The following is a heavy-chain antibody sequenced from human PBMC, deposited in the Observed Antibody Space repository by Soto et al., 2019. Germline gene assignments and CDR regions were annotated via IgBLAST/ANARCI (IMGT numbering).Heavy chain of an antibody. J-gene: IGHJ6*03. Sequence: ASVKVSCKASGYTFTSYGISWVRQAPGQGLEWMGWISAYNGNTNYAQKLQGRVTMTTDTSTSTAYMELRSLRSDDTAVYYCARSRIVATIPHHYHLAVWGKGTTVTVSS. CDR3: ARSRIVATIPHHYHLAV. CDR2: ISAYNGNT. CDR1: GYTFTSYG. D-gene: IGHD5-12*01. V-gene: IGHV1-18*01.